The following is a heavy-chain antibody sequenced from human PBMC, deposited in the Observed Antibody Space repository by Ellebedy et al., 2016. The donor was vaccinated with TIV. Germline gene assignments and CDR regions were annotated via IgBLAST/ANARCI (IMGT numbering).Heavy chain of an antibody. CDR1: GFSFNSFA. V-gene: IGHV3-23*01. Sequence: GESLKISXAASGFSFNSFAMSWVRQAPGKGLEWVSAISGSGGSTYYADSVKGRFTISRDNSKNTLYLQMNSLRAEDTAVYYCAKDRPYLGSSRYWGQGTMVTVSS. CDR3: AKDRPYLGSSRY. J-gene: IGHJ3*01. CDR2: ISGSGGST. D-gene: IGHD6-13*01.